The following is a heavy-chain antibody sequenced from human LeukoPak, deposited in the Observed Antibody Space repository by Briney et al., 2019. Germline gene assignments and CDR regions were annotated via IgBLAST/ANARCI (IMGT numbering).Heavy chain of an antibody. CDR3: AKRGDYSAFDY. CDR1: GFTFRNHW. CDR2: IKKDGSEK. V-gene: IGHV3-7*01. J-gene: IGHJ4*02. Sequence: GGSLRLSCAASGFTFRNHWMTWVRQAPGKGLEWVANIKKDGSEKYYVDSVKGRFTISRDNSKNSLYLQMNSLRAEDTAVYYCAKRGDYSAFDYWGQGTLVTVSS. D-gene: IGHD4-17*01.